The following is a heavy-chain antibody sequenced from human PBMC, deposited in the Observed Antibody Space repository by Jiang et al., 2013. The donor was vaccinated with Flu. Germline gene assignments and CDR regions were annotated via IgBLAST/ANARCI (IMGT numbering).Heavy chain of an antibody. Sequence: SCAASGFSFSYFSMYWVRQAPGKGLEWVASIWHDGSNRNYADSVKGRFIISRDNSKNTLYVQMNSLRAEDTAVYYCATLRGSTYDTYLMDYWGQGTLVSVSS. J-gene: IGHJ4*02. CDR3: ATLRGSTYDTYLMDY. CDR1: GFSFSYFS. CDR2: IWHDGSNR. D-gene: IGHD2-2*01. V-gene: IGHV3-30*02.